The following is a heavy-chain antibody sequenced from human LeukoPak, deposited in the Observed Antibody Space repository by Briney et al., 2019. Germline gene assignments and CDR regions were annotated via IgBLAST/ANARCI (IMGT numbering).Heavy chain of an antibody. Sequence: GGSLRLSCVASGFTFSNYWMHWVRQPPGKGLVWVSRIYVDGRTTNYADSVKGRFTISRDNAKNTVYLEMNSLSVEDTATYYCIRDFRSADLWGQGTLVSVTS. CDR3: IRDFRSADL. J-gene: IGHJ5*02. V-gene: IGHV3-74*01. CDR2: IYVDGRTT. CDR1: GFTFSNYW.